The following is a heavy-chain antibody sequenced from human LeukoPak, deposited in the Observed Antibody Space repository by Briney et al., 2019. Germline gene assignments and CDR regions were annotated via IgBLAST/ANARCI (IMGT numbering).Heavy chain of an antibody. CDR3: AKDIGRSSWPPHFDY. V-gene: IGHV3-9*01. CDR2: ISWNSGSI. CDR1: GFTFDDHA. D-gene: IGHD6-13*01. J-gene: IGHJ4*02. Sequence: GRSLRLSCAASGFTFDDHAMHWVRQAPGKGLEWVSGISWNSGSIGYADSVKGRFTISRDNAKNSLYLQMNSLRAEDTALYYCAKDIGRSSWPPHFDYWGQGTLVTVSS.